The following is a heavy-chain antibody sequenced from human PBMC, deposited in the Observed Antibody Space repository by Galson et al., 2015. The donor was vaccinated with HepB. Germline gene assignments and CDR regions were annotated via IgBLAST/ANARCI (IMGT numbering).Heavy chain of an antibody. V-gene: IGHV5-51*01. CDR2: IYPGDSDT. Sequence: QSGAEVKKPGESLKISCKGSGYSFTSYWIGWVRQMPGKGLEWMGIIYPGDSDTRYSPSFQGQVTISADKSISTAYLQWSSLKASDTAMYYCARLPQWIQSRGGYWYFDLWGRGTLVTVSS. CDR3: ARLPQWIQSRGGYWYFDL. D-gene: IGHD5-18*01. CDR1: GYSFTSYW. J-gene: IGHJ2*01.